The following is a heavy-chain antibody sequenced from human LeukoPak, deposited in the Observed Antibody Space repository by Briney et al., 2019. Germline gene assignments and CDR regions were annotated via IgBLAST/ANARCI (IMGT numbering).Heavy chain of an antibody. CDR2: INPNSGFT. CDR1: GYPFTGYY. V-gene: IGHV1-2*02. D-gene: IGHD2-2*01. Sequence: ASVKVSCKASGYPFTGYYLHWVRQAPGQGLEWVGWINPNSGFTNYAQKFQGRVTMTRDTSISTAYMELSRLRSDDTAVYYCARLADCSSSSCRSFDYWGQGTLVTVSS. CDR3: ARLADCSSSSCRSFDY. J-gene: IGHJ4*02.